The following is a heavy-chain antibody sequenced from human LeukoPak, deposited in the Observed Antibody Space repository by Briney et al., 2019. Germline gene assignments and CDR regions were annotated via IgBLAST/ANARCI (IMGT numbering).Heavy chain of an antibody. Sequence: SETLSLTCTVSGGSISSTTYYWGWIRQPPGKGLEWIGSIYHSGNIYYNPSLKGRVTISVDTSKNQFSLKLSSVTAADTAVYYCARHDSSGPYNAFDIWGQGTMVTVSS. V-gene: IGHV4-39*01. D-gene: IGHD3-22*01. CDR3: ARHDSSGPYNAFDI. CDR1: GGSISSTTYY. CDR2: IYHSGNI. J-gene: IGHJ3*02.